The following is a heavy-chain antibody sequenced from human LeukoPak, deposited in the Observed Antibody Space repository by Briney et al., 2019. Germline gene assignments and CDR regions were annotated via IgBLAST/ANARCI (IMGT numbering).Heavy chain of an antibody. CDR3: AKLPWGDYALDY. V-gene: IGHV3-30*18. Sequence: GGSLRLSCAASGFTFSSYGMHWVRQAPGKGLEWVAVISYDGSNKYYADSVKGRFTISRDNSKNTLYLQMNSLRAEDTAVYYCAKLPWGDYALDYWGQGTLVTVSS. CDR2: ISYDGSNK. J-gene: IGHJ4*02. D-gene: IGHD4-17*01. CDR1: GFTFSSYG.